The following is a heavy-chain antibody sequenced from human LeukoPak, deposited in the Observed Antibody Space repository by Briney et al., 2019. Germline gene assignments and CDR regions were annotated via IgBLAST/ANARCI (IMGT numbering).Heavy chain of an antibody. CDR3: ARRPGPHPHYFDY. CDR1: GYSISSGYY. V-gene: IGHV4-38-2*01. D-gene: IGHD3-10*01. J-gene: IGHJ4*02. Sequence: SSETLSLTCAVSGYSISSGYYWGWIRQPPGKGLEWIGSIYHSGSTYYNPSLKSRVTISVDTSENQFSLKLSSVTAADTVVYYCARRPGPHPHYFDYWGQGTLVTVSS. CDR2: IYHSGST.